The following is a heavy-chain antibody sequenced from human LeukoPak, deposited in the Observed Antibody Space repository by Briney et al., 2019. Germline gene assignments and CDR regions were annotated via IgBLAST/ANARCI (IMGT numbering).Heavy chain of an antibody. V-gene: IGHV1-2*02. D-gene: IGHD2-21*02. Sequence: ASVKVSCKASGYTFTGYYMHWVRQAPGQGLEWMGWINPNSGGTNYAQKFQGRVTMTRDTSISTAYMELSRLRSDDTAVYYCARGSNIVVVTAKAPYWGQGTLVTVSS. CDR3: ARGSNIVVVTAKAPY. J-gene: IGHJ4*02. CDR2: INPNSGGT. CDR1: GYTFTGYY.